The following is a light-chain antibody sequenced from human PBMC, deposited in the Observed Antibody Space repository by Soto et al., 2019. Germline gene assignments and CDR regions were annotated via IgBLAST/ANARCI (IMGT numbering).Light chain of an antibody. Sequence: EIVLTQSPGTLSLSPGERATLSCRASQSVSTSYLAWYQQKPGQAPRLLIYGASSRATGIPDRFSGSGSGTDFTLTISRLEPEDFAVYYCPQYDTSGTFGQGTKVDIK. CDR1: QSVSTSY. CDR2: GAS. J-gene: IGKJ1*01. CDR3: PQYDTSGT. V-gene: IGKV3-20*01.